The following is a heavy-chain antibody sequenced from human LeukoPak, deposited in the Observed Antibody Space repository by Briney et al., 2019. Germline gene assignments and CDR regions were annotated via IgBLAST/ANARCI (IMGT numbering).Heavy chain of an antibody. CDR2: VSDSGGST. CDR3: AKDQAGDGYNSM. Sequence: GGSLRLSCAASGFTFSGFAMTWVRQAPGKGLEWVATVSDSGGSTYYADAVKGRFTISRDNSKDTLYAQMSSLRAEDAAVYYCAKDQAGDGYNSMWGQGTRVTVSS. CDR1: GFTFSGFA. D-gene: IGHD5-24*01. J-gene: IGHJ4*02. V-gene: IGHV3-23*01.